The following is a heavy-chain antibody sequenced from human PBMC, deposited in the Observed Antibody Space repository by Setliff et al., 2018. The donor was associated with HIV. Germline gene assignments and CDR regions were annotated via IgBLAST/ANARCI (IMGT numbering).Heavy chain of an antibody. D-gene: IGHD2-2*03. J-gene: IGHJ4*02. CDR2: IYHGGST. Sequence: PSETLSLTCAVSGGSISSSNWWSWVRQPPGKGLEWIGEIYHGGSTNYNPSLKSRVTISVDTSRNQFSLRLNSVTAADTAVYYCAIRGWIEGREVDYWGQGTLVTVSS. CDR1: GGSISSSNW. V-gene: IGHV4-4*02. CDR3: AIRGWIEGREVDY.